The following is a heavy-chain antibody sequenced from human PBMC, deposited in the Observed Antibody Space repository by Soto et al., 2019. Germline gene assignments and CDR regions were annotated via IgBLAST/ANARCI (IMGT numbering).Heavy chain of an antibody. CDR3: ARGISTPGIDF. CDR2: ISHDGNNT. Sequence: GGSLRLSCAASGCPFSSYSMHWVRQAPGKGLEWVGNISHDGNNTYYADSVKGRFTISRDNSKNSLYLQMNSLRGEDTAVYYCARGISTPGIDFWGQGTLVTVSS. D-gene: IGHD2-15*01. V-gene: IGHV3-30*04. J-gene: IGHJ4*02. CDR1: GCPFSSYS.